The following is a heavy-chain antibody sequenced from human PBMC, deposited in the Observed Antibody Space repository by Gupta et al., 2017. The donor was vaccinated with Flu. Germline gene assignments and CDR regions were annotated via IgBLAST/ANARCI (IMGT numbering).Heavy chain of an antibody. V-gene: IGHV4-39*01. CDR2: GYQSGDT. J-gene: IGHJ5*02. Sequence: QLRLQESGPGVVKPSESLSLTCTVSGGSINSWSSSWAWFRQPPGQGLAWIGSGYQSGDTYYNPALKSQVTISMDTSKNQFSLRLNSVTAADTAVYYWARNDRQENTERYFDWLNWLDPWGPETLVTVSS. CDR3: ARNDRQENTERYFDWLNWLDP. CDR1: GGSINSWSSS. D-gene: IGHD3-9*01.